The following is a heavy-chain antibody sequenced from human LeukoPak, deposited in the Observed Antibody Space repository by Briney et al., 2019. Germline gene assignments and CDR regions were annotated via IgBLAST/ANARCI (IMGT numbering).Heavy chain of an antibody. Sequence: GGSLRLSCAASGFTFSSYWMSWARQAPGKGLEWVANIKQDGSEKYYVDSVKGRFTISRDNAKNSLYLQMNSLRAEDTAVYYCARVGIAVAGRTKYFDYWGQGTLVTVSS. D-gene: IGHD6-19*01. CDR3: ARVGIAVAGRTKYFDY. J-gene: IGHJ4*02. V-gene: IGHV3-7*01. CDR2: IKQDGSEK. CDR1: GFTFSSYW.